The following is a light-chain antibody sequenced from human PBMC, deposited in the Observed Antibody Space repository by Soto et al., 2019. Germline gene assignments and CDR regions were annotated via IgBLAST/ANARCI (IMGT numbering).Light chain of an antibody. CDR2: WAS. CDR1: QSVLSSSNNKNY. Sequence: DIVMTQSPDSLVVSLGERATINCKSNQSVLSSSNNKNYLTWYQQKPGQPPKLLIYWASTRGSGVPDRXSGSGSGTYFTLTISSLQAEDVAIYYCQQYYSTPITFGQGTRLEIK. J-gene: IGKJ5*01. V-gene: IGKV4-1*01. CDR3: QQYYSTPIT.